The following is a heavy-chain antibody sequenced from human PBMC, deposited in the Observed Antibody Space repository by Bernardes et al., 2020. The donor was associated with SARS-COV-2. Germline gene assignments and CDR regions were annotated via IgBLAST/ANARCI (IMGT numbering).Heavy chain of an antibody. CDR2: IVWNSVTR. J-gene: IGHJ1*01. V-gene: IGHV3-9*01. D-gene: IGHD4-4*01. Sequence: SLRLSCAASGFAFDDYTMHWVRQVPGKGLEWVAGIVWNSVTRAYADSVKGRFTISRDNAKSSLYLEMNNLRAEDTALYYCACPPDSNTWKSFQHWGQGTLVTVSS. CDR3: ACPPDSNTWKSFQH. CDR1: GFAFDDYT.